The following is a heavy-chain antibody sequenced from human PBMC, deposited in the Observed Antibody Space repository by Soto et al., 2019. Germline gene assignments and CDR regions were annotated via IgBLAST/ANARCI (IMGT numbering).Heavy chain of an antibody. CDR3: ATTYYDFWSEFDP. Sequence: PSETLSLTCAVYGGSFSGYYWSWIRQPPGKGLEWIGEINHSGSTNYNPSLKSRVTISVDTSKNQFSLKLSSVTAADTAVYYCATTYYDFWSEFDPWGQGTLVTVSS. J-gene: IGHJ5*02. D-gene: IGHD3-3*01. CDR1: GGSFSGYY. V-gene: IGHV4-34*01. CDR2: INHSGST.